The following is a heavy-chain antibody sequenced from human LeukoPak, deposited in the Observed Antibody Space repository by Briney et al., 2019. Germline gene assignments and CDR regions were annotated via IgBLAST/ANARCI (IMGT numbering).Heavy chain of an antibody. CDR1: GFTFSSYG. CDR2: ISYDGSNK. D-gene: IGHD3-10*01. J-gene: IGHJ4*02. CDR3: ARGTMRRGYYGTRDGNFDY. V-gene: IGHV3-30*03. Sequence: PGGSLRLSCAASGFTFSSYGMHWVRQAPGRGLEWVAVISYDGSNKYYADSVKGRFTISRDNSKNTLYLQMNSLRAEDTAVYYCARGTMRRGYYGTRDGNFDYWGQGTLVTVSS.